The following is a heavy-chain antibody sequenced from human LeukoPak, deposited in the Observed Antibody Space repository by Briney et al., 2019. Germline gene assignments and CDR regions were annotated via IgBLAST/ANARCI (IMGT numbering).Heavy chain of an antibody. CDR1: GYRLTSYW. Sequence: GASLQISGKGSGYRLTSYWIGWARQMPGEGLEGMGIIYPGYSDTRYSPSCQGQVTISAAKSTSTGYLQWRSPKASDTAMYYCARLDSTASTNFAYWGQGTLVTAPS. CDR3: ARLDSTASTNFAY. J-gene: IGHJ4*02. D-gene: IGHD6-13*01. CDR2: IYPGYSDT. V-gene: IGHV5-51*01.